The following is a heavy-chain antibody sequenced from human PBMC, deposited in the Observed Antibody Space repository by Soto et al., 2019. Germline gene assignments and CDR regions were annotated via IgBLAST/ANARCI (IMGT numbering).Heavy chain of an antibody. J-gene: IGHJ6*01. D-gene: IGHD3-10*01. CDR1: GYSFTGYY. V-gene: IGHV1-2*02. CDR2: INPNSGGT. CDR3: AAMVRGVIYGMDV. Sequence: ASVKVSCKASGYSFTGYYMHWVRQAPGQGLEWMGWINPNSGGTNYAQKFQGRVTMTRDTSISTAYMELSRLRSDDTAVYYCAAMVRGVIYGMDVWGQGTTVTVSS.